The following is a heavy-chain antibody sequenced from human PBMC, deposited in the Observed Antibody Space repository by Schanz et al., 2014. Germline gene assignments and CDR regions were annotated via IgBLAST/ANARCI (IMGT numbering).Heavy chain of an antibody. V-gene: IGHV3-7*01. J-gene: IGHJ4*02. D-gene: IGHD2-21*01. CDR3: AIPYRYCGGDCYIN. Sequence: EVQLVESGGGLVQPGGSLRLSCVASGFTFNNYWMSWVRQAPGKGLEWVANIKQDGSEEYYVDSVKDRFTIARDNAKNSRYLQMNSLRAQDTAVYYGAIPYRYCGGDCYINWGQGALVTVSS. CDR1: GFTFNNYW. CDR2: IKQDGSEE.